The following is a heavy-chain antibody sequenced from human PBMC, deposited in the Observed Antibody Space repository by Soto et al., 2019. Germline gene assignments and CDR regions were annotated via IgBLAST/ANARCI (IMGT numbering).Heavy chain of an antibody. CDR1: GYTFTSYA. CDR2: IDAGNANT. D-gene: IGHD4-17*01. Sequence: ASVKVSCKASGYTFTSYALHWVRQAPGQRLEWMGWIDAGNANTKYSEMFQGRVTITTDTSASAAYMELSGLRSEDTAVYYCARDRWVTTMNIDYWGQGTPVTVSS. CDR3: ARDRWVTTMNIDY. V-gene: IGHV1-3*01. J-gene: IGHJ4*02.